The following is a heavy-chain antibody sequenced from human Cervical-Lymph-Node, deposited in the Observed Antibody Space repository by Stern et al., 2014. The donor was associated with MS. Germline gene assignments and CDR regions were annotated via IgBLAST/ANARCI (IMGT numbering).Heavy chain of an antibody. CDR3: ARSGDCEKAIYGLDV. CDR2: IHAMDEK. CDR1: GFSLRNDAMG. D-gene: IGHD2-21*02. Sequence: QVTLRESGPVMVKPTATLTLTCTVSGFSLRNDAMGVSWIRQPPGMALEWLAHIHAMDEKSYSRALRSRLTISKDAAKSQVVLTLSDMDPVDTATYYCARSGDCEKAIYGLDVWGQGTTVTVSS. J-gene: IGHJ6*02. V-gene: IGHV2-26*02.